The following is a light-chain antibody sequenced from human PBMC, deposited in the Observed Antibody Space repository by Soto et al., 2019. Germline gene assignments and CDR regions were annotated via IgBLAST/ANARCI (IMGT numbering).Light chain of an antibody. CDR2: DVN. CDR1: SSDVGAYNF. V-gene: IGLV2-11*01. CDR3: CSYAGNYPK. J-gene: IGLJ3*02. Sequence: QSALTQPRSVSGSPGQSVTISCTGSSSDVGAYNFVSWYQRYPAKAPKLMIYDVNKRPSGVPDRFSGSKSGYTAYLTISGLQAEDEADYYCCSYAGNYPKFGGGTKLTVL.